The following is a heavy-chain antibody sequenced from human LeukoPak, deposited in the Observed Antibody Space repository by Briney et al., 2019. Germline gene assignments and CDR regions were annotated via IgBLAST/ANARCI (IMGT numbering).Heavy chain of an antibody. V-gene: IGHV4-34*01. CDR2: INHSGST. J-gene: IGHJ5*02. D-gene: IGHD3-9*01. CDR1: GGSFSGYY. CDR3: ARGCLTDTDTLTGYYNNWFDP. Sequence: SETLSLTCAVYGGSFSGYYWSWIRQSPGKGLEWIGEINHSGSTNYNPSLKSRVTISVDTSKNQFSLKLSSVTAADTAVYYCARGCLTDTDTLTGYYNNWFDPWGQGTLVTVSS.